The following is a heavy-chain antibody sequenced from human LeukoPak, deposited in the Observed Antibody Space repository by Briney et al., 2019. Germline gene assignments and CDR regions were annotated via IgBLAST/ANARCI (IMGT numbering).Heavy chain of an antibody. CDR1: GYSISSGYY. CDR2: IYHSGST. J-gene: IGHJ6*02. CDR3: ARFRAYCGGDCYLYYYYGMDV. V-gene: IGHV4-38-2*02. D-gene: IGHD2-21*02. Sequence: SETLSLTCTVSGYSISSGYYWGWIQQPPGKGLEWIGSIYHSGSTYYNPSLKSRVTISVDTSKNQFSLKLSSVTAADTAVYYCARFRAYCGGDCYLYYYYGMDVWGQGTTVTVSS.